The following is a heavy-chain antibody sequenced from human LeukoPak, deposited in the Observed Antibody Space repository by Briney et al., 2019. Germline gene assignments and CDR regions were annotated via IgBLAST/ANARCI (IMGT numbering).Heavy chain of an antibody. J-gene: IGHJ4*02. CDR3: ATGSGLWSPDY. CDR1: GFTFSSYW. D-gene: IGHD5-18*01. Sequence: QPGGSLRLSCAASGFTFSSYWMHWVRPAPGKGLVWVSRIDNEGSSTSYADSVKGRFTISRDNAKNRLYVQMNSLRVEDTAVYYCATGSGLWSPDYWGQGTLVTVSS. CDR2: IDNEGSST. V-gene: IGHV3-74*01.